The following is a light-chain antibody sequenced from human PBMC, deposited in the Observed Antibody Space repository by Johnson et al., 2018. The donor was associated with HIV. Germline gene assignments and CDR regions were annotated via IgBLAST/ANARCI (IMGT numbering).Light chain of an antibody. CDR3: GTWDSSLSAGNV. V-gene: IGLV1-51*01. J-gene: IGLJ1*01. CDR1: SSNIGNNY. CDR2: DNN. Sequence: QSVLTQPTSVSAAPGQKVTISCSGSSSNIGNNYVSWYQQLPGTAPKLLIYDNNKRPSGIPDRFSGSKSGTSATLGITGLQTGDEADYYCGTWDSSLSAGNVFGTGTKVTVL.